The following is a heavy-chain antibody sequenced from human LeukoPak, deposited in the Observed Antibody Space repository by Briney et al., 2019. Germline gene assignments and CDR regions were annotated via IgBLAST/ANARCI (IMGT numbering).Heavy chain of an antibody. J-gene: IGHJ3*02. CDR1: GGTFSSYV. CDR2: IIPIFGTA. Sequence: VASVKVSCKASGGTFSSYVISWVRQAPGQGLEWMGGIIPIFGTANYAQKFQGRVTITADESTSTAYMKLSSLRSEDTAVYYCARSRGGYYGSGSYLHDAFDIWGQGTMVTVSS. D-gene: IGHD3-10*01. V-gene: IGHV1-69*01. CDR3: ARSRGGYYGSGSYLHDAFDI.